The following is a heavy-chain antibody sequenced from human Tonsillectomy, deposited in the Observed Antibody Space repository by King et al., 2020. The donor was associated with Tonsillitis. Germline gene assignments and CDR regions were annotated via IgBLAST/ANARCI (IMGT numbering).Heavy chain of an antibody. CDR1: GFTFSSYA. CDR2: ISGGDGST. J-gene: IGHJ4*02. V-gene: IGHV3-23*04. CDR3: ARSYCRGTSCYSPFDY. D-gene: IGHD2-2*01. Sequence: VQLVESGGGLVQPGGSLRLSCAASGFTFSSYAMSCVRQAPGKGLEWVSAISGGDGSTYYADSGKGRFTISRDNSKNTLYLQMSSLRVEDTAIYYCARSYCRGTSCYSPFDYWGQGTLVTVSS.